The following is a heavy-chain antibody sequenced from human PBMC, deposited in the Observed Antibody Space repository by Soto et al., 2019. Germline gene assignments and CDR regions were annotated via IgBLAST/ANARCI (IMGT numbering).Heavy chain of an antibody. CDR1: GGSISSYY. Sequence: SETLSLTCTVSGGSISSYYWSWIRQPAGKGLEWIGRIYTSGSTNYNPSLKSRVTMSVDTSKNQSSLKLSSVTAADTAVYYCARDNYDFWSGYYTNSYYYYGMDVWGQGTTVTVSS. CDR3: ARDNYDFWSGYYTNSYYYYGMDV. V-gene: IGHV4-4*07. D-gene: IGHD3-3*01. CDR2: IYTSGST. J-gene: IGHJ6*02.